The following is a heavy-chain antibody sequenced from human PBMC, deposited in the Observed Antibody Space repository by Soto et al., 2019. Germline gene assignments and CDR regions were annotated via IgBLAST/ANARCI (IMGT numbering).Heavy chain of an antibody. Sequence: GASVKVSCKASGYPFPSYAMNWVRQAPGQGLEWMGWISAYNGNTNYAQKLQGRVTMTTDTSTSTAYMELRSLRSDDTAVYYCARVWGVQLELMNWFDPWGQGTLVTVSS. D-gene: IGHD1-1*01. V-gene: IGHV1-18*01. J-gene: IGHJ5*02. CDR3: ARVWGVQLELMNWFDP. CDR2: ISAYNGNT. CDR1: GYPFPSYA.